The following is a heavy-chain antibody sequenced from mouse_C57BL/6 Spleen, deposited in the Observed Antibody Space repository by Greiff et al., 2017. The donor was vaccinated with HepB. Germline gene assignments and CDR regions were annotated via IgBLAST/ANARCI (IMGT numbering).Heavy chain of an antibody. J-gene: IGHJ4*01. Sequence: EVMLMESGGGLVKPGGSLKLSCAASGFTFSSYTMSWVRQTPEKRLEWVATISGGGGNTYYPDSVKGRFTISRDNAKNTLYLQMSSLRSEDTALYYCARHRSNAMDYWGQGTSVTVSS. CDR2: ISGGGGNT. CDR3: ARHRSNAMDY. D-gene: IGHD5-1*01. V-gene: IGHV5-9*01. CDR1: GFTFSSYT.